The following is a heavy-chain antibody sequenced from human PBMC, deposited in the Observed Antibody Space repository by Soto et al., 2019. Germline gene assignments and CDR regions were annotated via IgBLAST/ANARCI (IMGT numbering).Heavy chain of an antibody. CDR3: GRCRCAVAASAGAFDI. J-gene: IGHJ3*02. CDR2: ISAYNGNT. V-gene: IGHV1-18*01. Sequence: QVQLVQSGAEVKKPGASVKVSCKASGYTFTSYGISWVRQAPGQGLEWMGWISAYNGNTNYAQKLQGRVTMTTDTSTSTAHIELRSLRSVDTAVYYCGRCRCAVAASAGAFDIWGQGTMVTVSS. D-gene: IGHD6-19*01. CDR1: GYTFTSYG.